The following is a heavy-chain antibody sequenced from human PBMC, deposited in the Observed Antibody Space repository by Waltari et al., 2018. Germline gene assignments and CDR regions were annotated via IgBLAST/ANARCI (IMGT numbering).Heavy chain of an antibody. CDR2: IYSGGST. D-gene: IGHD6-19*01. J-gene: IGHJ5*02. CDR1: GFTVSRNY. Sequence: EVQLVESGGGLIQPGGSLRLSCAASGFTVSRNYMSWVRQAPGKGLEWVSVIYSGGSTYYADSVKGRFTISRDNSKNTLYLQMNSLRAEDTAVYYCARGEYSSGPGRLDPWGQGTLVTVSS. CDR3: ARGEYSSGPGRLDP. V-gene: IGHV3-53*01.